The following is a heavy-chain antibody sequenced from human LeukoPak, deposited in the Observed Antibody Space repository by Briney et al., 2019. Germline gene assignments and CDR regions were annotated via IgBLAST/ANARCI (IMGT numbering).Heavy chain of an antibody. D-gene: IGHD3-10*01. CDR3: AKAAKFYYGSETYYYFDY. V-gene: IGHV4-61*08. CDR1: GASISGSGYY. J-gene: IGHJ4*02. CDR2: IYHSGTS. Sequence: SETLSLTCAVSGASISGSGYYLGWIRQPPGKGLEWIGYIYHSGTSNYNPSLKSRVTMSVDTSKSQFSLSLSSVTSADTAVYYCAKAAKFYYGSETYYYFDYWGQGILVTVSS.